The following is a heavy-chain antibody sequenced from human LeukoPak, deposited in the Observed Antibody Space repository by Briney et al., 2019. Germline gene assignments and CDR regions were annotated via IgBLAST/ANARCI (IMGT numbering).Heavy chain of an antibody. CDR1: GGSFSGYY. Sequence: SETLSLTCAVYGGSFSGYYWSWIRQPPGKGLEWIGEINHSGSTNHNPSLKSRVTISVDTSKNQLSLKLSSVTAADTAVYYCARGTPVPAAIQGDYFDYWGQGTLVTVSS. D-gene: IGHD2-2*02. CDR2: INHSGST. J-gene: IGHJ4*02. V-gene: IGHV4-34*01. CDR3: ARGTPVPAAIQGDYFDY.